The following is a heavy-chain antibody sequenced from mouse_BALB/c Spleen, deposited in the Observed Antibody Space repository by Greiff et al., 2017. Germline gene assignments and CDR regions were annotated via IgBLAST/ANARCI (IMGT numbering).Heavy chain of an antibody. CDR2: ISSGGGST. CDR3: ASPDAMDY. J-gene: IGHJ4*01. V-gene: IGHV5-12-1*01. Sequence: DVHLVESGGGLVKPGGSLKLSCAASGFAFSSYDMSWVRQTPEKRLEWVAYISSGGGSTYYPDTVKGRFTISRDNAKNTLYLQMSSLKSEDTAMYYCASPDAMDYWGQGTSVTVSS. CDR1: GFAFSSYD.